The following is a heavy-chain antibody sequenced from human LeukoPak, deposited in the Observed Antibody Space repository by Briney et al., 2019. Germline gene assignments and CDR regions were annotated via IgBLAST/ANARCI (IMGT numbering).Heavy chain of an antibody. Sequence: PGGSLRLSCAASGFTLSTYAMSWVRQAPGTGLGWVSAISGSGGGTYYADSVKGRFTISRDNSKNTLYLQMSSLRAEDTAIYYCAKDSCSSTTCYWDYWGQGTLVTVSS. J-gene: IGHJ4*02. V-gene: IGHV3-23*01. CDR1: GFTLSTYA. D-gene: IGHD2-2*01. CDR3: AKDSCSSTTCYWDY. CDR2: ISGSGGGT.